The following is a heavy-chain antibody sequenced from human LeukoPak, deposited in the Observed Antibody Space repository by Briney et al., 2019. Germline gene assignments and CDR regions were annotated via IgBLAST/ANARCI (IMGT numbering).Heavy chain of an antibody. CDR1: GGSFSGYY. Sequence: RSSETLSLTCAVYGGSFSGYYWSWIRQPPGKGLEWIGEINHSGSTNYNPSLKSRVTISVDTSKNQFSLKLSSVTAADTAVYYCARVGEILYRKTREKLANWFDPWGQGTLVTVSS. CDR3: ARVGEILYRKTREKLANWFDP. D-gene: IGHD2-15*01. V-gene: IGHV4-34*01. CDR2: INHSGST. J-gene: IGHJ5*02.